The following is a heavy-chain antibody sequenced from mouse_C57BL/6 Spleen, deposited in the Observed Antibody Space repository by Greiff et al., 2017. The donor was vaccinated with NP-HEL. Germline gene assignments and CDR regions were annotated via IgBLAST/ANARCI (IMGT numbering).Heavy chain of an antibody. Sequence: VQLQQSGPVLVKPGASVKMSCKASGYTFTDYYMNWVKQSHGKSLEWIGVINPYNGGTSYNQKFKGKATLTVDKSSSTAYMELNSLTSEDSAVYYCARREEYDKFAYGGKGTLVTVSA. D-gene: IGHD2-14*01. CDR1: GYTFTDYY. CDR3: ARREEYDKFAY. CDR2: INPYNGGT. J-gene: IGHJ3*01. V-gene: IGHV1-19*01.